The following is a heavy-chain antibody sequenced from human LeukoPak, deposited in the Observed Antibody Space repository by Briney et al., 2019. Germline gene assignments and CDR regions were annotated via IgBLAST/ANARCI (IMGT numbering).Heavy chain of an antibody. CDR2: IYSGGST. J-gene: IGHJ1*01. V-gene: IGHV3-53*01. D-gene: IGHD3-22*01. Sequence: GGSLRLSCAASGFTVSSNYMSWVRQAPGKGLEWVSVIYSGGSTYYADSVKGRFTISRDNSKNTLYLQMNSLRAEDTAVYYCAKGSGWLLRGYFQHWGQGTLVTVSS. CDR3: AKGSGWLLRGYFQH. CDR1: GFTVSSNY.